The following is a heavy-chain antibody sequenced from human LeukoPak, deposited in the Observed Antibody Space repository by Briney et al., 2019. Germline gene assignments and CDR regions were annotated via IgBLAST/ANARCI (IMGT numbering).Heavy chain of an antibody. V-gene: IGHV3-23*01. CDR1: GFTFSNYA. Sequence: GGSLRLSCLASGFTFSNYAMSWVRQAPGKGLEWVPGITISGKTAYYADSVKGRFTISRDNFKNTLYLQMNSLRADDTAVYYCVRVGSDSGSYYDYWGQGTLVTVSS. CDR2: ITISGKTA. CDR3: VRVGSDSGSYYDY. D-gene: IGHD1-26*01. J-gene: IGHJ4*02.